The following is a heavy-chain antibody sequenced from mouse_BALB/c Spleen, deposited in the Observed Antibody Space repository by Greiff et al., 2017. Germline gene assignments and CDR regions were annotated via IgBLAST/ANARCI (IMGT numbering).Heavy chain of an antibody. CDR1: GFTFSDYY. Sequence: EVKVVESGGGLVKPGGSLKLSCAASGFTFSDYYMYWVRQTPEKRLEWVATISDGGSYTYYPDSVKGRFTISRDNAKNNLYLQMSSLKSEDTAMYYCARERDIGTTPAWFAYWGQGTLVTVSA. J-gene: IGHJ3*01. CDR3: ARERDIGTTPAWFAY. CDR2: ISDGGSYT. D-gene: IGHD2-14*01. V-gene: IGHV5-4*02.